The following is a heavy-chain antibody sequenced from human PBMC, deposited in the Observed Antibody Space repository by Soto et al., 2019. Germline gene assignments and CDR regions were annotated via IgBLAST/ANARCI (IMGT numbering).Heavy chain of an antibody. CDR1: GFTFSRHG. Sequence: QVQLVESGGGVVQPGGSLRVYCAASGFTFSRHGMHWVRQAPGKGLEWVAVVWSDGSKQQDADSVRGRFTISRDNSKNTLSVQMNSLRAEDTAVYYCARESTYRSDSGSGRTDSNYMDVWGKGTTVTVSS. CDR2: VWSDGSKQ. J-gene: IGHJ6*03. V-gene: IGHV3-33*01. CDR3: ARESTYRSDSGSGRTDSNYMDV. D-gene: IGHD3-10*01.